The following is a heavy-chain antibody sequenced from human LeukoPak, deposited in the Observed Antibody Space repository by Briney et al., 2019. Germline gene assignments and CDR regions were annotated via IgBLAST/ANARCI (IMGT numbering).Heavy chain of an antibody. CDR2: INEDGRST. V-gene: IGHV3-74*01. CDR1: GYTFSRYW. D-gene: IGHD4-17*01. Sequence: GGSLRLFCAASGYTFSRYWMHWVRQGPGKGLVWVTRINEDGRSTSYAESVRGRFTISRDNAKNTLYLQMNSLRAEDAAVYYCTTDTIGARDSWGQGTLVTVSS. CDR3: TTDTIGARDS. J-gene: IGHJ4*02.